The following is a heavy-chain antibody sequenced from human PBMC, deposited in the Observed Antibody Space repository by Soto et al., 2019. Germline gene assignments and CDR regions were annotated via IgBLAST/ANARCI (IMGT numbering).Heavy chain of an antibody. CDR1: GYSVSSNSAA. CDR2: TYYRSKWYN. V-gene: IGHV6-1*01. Sequence: SQTLSLTCAISGYSVSSNSAAWNWIRQSPSRGLEWLGRTYYRSKWYNDYAVSVKSRITINPDTSKNQFSLQLNSVTPEDTAVYYCARGGYIAARGYYYYGMDVWGQGTTVTVSS. J-gene: IGHJ6*02. D-gene: IGHD6-6*01. CDR3: ARGGYIAARGYYYYGMDV.